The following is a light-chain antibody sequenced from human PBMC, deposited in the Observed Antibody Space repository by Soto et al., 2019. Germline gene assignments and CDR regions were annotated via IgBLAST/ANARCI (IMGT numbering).Light chain of an antibody. V-gene: IGKV1-9*01. Sequence: SPSSLSASVGDRVTITCRARHGISGYLAWYQLEPGKAPKLLIYGVSTLQSGVPSRFSGSGSGTDFILTISGLQPEDFATYYCQHFNPYVWTFGHGTKV. J-gene: IGKJ1*01. CDR2: GVS. CDR3: QHFNPYVWT. CDR1: HGISGY.